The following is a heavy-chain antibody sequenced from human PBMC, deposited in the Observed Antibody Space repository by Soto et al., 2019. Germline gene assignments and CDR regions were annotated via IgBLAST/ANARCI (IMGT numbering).Heavy chain of an antibody. J-gene: IGHJ2*01. CDR2: INPNSRDT. CDR3: ASTKYDSSAYHYWYLGL. CDR1: GYTFTAYY. D-gene: IGHD3-22*01. Sequence: ASVKVSCKASGYTFTAYYIHWVRQAPGQGLEWMGWINPNSRDTNNAQKFQGRVTMTRDASTRTAYMELSRLRSDDTAVYYCASTKYDSSAYHYWYLGLWGRGTLVTVSS. V-gene: IGHV1-2*02.